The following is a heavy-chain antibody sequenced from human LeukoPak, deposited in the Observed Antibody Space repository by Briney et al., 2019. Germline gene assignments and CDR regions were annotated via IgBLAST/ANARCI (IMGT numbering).Heavy chain of an antibody. CDR2: IRSKAYGGTT. V-gene: IGHV3-49*04. J-gene: IGHJ6*02. Sequence: TGGSLRLSCTASGFTLGDYAMSWVRQAPGKGLEWVGFIRSKAYGGTTEYAASVKGRFTISRDDSKSIAYLQMNSLKTEDTAVYYCTIVVVPAAIGFLYGMDVWGQGTTVTVSS. D-gene: IGHD2-2*01. CDR1: GFTLGDYA. CDR3: TIVVVPAAIGFLYGMDV.